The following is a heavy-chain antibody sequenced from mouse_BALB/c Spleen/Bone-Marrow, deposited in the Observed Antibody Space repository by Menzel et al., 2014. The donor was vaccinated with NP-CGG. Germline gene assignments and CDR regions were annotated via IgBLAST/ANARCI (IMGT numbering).Heavy chain of an antibody. V-gene: IGHV1S81*02. D-gene: IGHD2-1*01. CDR1: GYTFTSYW. Sequence: QVQLQHPGAELVKPGASVKLSCKASGYTFTSYWMHWVKQRPGQGLEWIGEINPSNGRTNYNEKFKSKATLTVDKSSSTAYMQLSSLTSEDSAVYYCARERGNYPFAYWGQGTLVTVSA. J-gene: IGHJ3*01. CDR2: INPSNGRT. CDR3: ARERGNYPFAY.